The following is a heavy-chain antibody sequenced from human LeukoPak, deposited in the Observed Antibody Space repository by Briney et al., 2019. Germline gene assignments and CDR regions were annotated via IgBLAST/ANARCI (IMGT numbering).Heavy chain of an antibody. Sequence: ASVKVSCKASGYTFTSYDINWVRQATGQGLEWMGWINPNSGGTNYAQKFQGRVTMTRDTSISTAYMELSRLRSDDTAVYYCAREMGLAAAGIWFDPWGQGTLVTVSS. J-gene: IGHJ5*02. CDR1: GYTFTSYD. CDR3: AREMGLAAAGIWFDP. CDR2: INPNSGGT. V-gene: IGHV1-2*02. D-gene: IGHD6-13*01.